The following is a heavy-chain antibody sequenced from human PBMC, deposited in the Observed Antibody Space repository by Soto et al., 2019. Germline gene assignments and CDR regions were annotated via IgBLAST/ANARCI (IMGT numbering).Heavy chain of an antibody. D-gene: IGHD6-13*01. Sequence: PGESLKISCQGSGYSFTSYWITWVRQMPGKGLVWMGRIDPSDSYTNYSPSFQGHVTFSVDKSFSTAYLQWSSLKASDTAMYYCARLPYSSGWYQLDFWGQGTLVTVSS. CDR2: IDPSDSYT. V-gene: IGHV5-10-1*01. J-gene: IGHJ4*02. CDR1: GYSFTSYW. CDR3: ARLPYSSGWYQLDF.